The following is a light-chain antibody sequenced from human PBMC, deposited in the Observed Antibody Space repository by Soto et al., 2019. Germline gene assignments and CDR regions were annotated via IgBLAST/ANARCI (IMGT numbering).Light chain of an antibody. CDR2: SAS. V-gene: IGKV1-5*03. J-gene: IGKJ4*01. CDR1: QSVSAW. CDR3: QQYESYPLT. Sequence: DIQMTQSPSTLSASVGDRVTITCGASQSVSAWLAWYQQKPGKAPELLIYSASTVETGVPSRFSGSGSETEFTLTISSLRPDDFATYYCQQYESYPLTFGGGTRIEIK.